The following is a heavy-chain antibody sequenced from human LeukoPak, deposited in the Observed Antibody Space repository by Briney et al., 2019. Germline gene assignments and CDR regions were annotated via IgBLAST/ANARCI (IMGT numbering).Heavy chain of an antibody. D-gene: IGHD2-8*01. CDR1: GFTFSSYG. Sequence: GRSLRLSCAASGFTFSSYGMHWVRQAPGEGLEWVAVISYDGSNKYYADSVKGRFTISRDNSKNTLYLQMNSLRAEDTAVYYCAKGEGSMLFDYWGQGTLSPSPQ. V-gene: IGHV3-30*18. CDR3: AKGEGSMLFDY. CDR2: ISYDGSNK. J-gene: IGHJ4*02.